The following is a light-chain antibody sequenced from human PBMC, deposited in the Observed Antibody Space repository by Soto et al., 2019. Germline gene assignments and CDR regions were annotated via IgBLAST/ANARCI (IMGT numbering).Light chain of an antibody. V-gene: IGKV2-24*01. Sequence: DIVLTQTPLSSAVTLGQPASISCRPSQSLLHSDGSTYLSWLHQRPGQPPRLLIYKISNRLSGVPDRFSGSGAGTDFTLKISRVEAEDVGVYYGMQATQFPPYTFGQGTKLEIE. CDR1: QSLLHSDGSTY. CDR3: MQATQFPPYT. J-gene: IGKJ2*01. CDR2: KIS.